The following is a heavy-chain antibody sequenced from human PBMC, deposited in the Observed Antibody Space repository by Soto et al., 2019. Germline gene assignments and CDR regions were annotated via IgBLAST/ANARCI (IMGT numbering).Heavy chain of an antibody. V-gene: IGHV4-59*08. D-gene: IGHD2-8*01. CDR3: ARHLPNYYYYHLDV. CDR1: GGSITNNY. J-gene: IGHJ6*03. Sequence: SETLSLTCTVSGGSITNNYWSWTRQFPGKGLEWIGYVYSSGSTKHNPSLKSRVTISVDTAKNQFSLKLSSVTAADTAIYYCARHLPNYYYYHLDVWGKGTTVTVSS. CDR2: VYSSGST.